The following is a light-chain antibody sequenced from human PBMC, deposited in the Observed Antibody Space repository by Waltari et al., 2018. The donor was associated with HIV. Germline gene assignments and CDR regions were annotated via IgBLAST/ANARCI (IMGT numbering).Light chain of an antibody. J-gene: IGKJ1*01. CDR3: QQSYSTPRT. CDR2: AAS. V-gene: IGKV1-39*01. CDR1: QSISDY. Sequence: DIQMTQSPSSLSASVGDRVTITCRASQSISDYLNWYQHKPGKAPELLIFAASSLQSGVPSRFSGSGSGTDFTLTISSPQPEDFATYYCQQSYSTPRTFGQGTTVEIK.